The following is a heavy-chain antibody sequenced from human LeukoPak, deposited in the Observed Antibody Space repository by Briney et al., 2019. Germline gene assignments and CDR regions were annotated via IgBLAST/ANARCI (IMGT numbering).Heavy chain of an antibody. CDR2: INPNSGGT. J-gene: IGHJ5*02. Sequence: ASVKVSCKASGYTFTGYYMHWVRQAPGQGLEWMGWINPNSGGTNYAQKFQGRVTMTRDTSISTAYMELSRLRSDDTAVYYCARDLLLRALETWFDPWGQGTLVTVSS. CDR3: ARDLLLRALETWFDP. V-gene: IGHV1-2*02. D-gene: IGHD3-22*01. CDR1: GYTFTGYY.